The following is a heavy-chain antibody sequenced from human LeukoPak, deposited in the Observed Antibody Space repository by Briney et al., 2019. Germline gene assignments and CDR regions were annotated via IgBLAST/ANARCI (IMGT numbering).Heavy chain of an antibody. J-gene: IGHJ4*02. CDR2: IYYSGST. CDR1: GGSISSYY. D-gene: IGHD6-19*01. CDR3: ARALYSSGWDYYFDY. Sequence: TSETLSLTCTVSGGSISSYYWSWIRQPPGKRLEWIGHIYYSGSTNYNPSLKSRVTISVDTSKNQFSLKLSSVTAADTAVYYCARALYSSGWDYYFDYWGQGTLVTVSS. V-gene: IGHV4-59*01.